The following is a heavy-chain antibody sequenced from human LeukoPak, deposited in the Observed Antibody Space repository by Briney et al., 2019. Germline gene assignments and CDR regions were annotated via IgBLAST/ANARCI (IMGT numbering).Heavy chain of an antibody. CDR3: AXMRXLWSGYSFDY. CDR1: GGSISSYY. Sequence: SETLSLTCTVSGGSISSYYWSWIRQPPGKGLEWIGYIYYSGSTNYNPSLKSRVTISVDTSKNQFSLKLSSVTAADTAVYYCAXMRXLWSGYSFDYWGQGTLVTVSS. D-gene: IGHD3-3*01. J-gene: IGHJ4*02. CDR2: IYYSGST. V-gene: IGHV4-59*01.